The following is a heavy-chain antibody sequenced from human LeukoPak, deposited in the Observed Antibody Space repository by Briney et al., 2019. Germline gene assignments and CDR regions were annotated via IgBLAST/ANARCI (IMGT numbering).Heavy chain of an antibody. Sequence: GGSLRPPCAAAGFRFRLYGMHWVRQAPGKGLEWVAFIRYDESNHFYGDSVKGRFSISRDNSKNTLYLQMSSLRGDDSAVYYCAKDLEGSVAAGTVADSWGQGTQVIVSS. J-gene: IGHJ4*02. D-gene: IGHD1-1*01. CDR1: GFRFRLYG. CDR2: IRYDESNH. CDR3: AKDLEGSVAAGTVADS. V-gene: IGHV3-30*02.